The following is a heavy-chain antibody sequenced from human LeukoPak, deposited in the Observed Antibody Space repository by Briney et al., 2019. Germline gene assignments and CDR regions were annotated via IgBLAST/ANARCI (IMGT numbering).Heavy chain of an antibody. CDR2: IYYSGST. Sequence: SETLSLTCIVSGGSISNSSYYWGWIRQPPGKGLEWIGSIYYSGSTYYNPSLKSRVTISVDTSKNQFSLKLSSVTAADTAVYYCARQPTYYYGSGSDYWGQGTLVTVSS. CDR1: GGSISNSSYY. V-gene: IGHV4-39*01. CDR3: ARQPTYYYGSGSDY. J-gene: IGHJ4*02. D-gene: IGHD3-10*01.